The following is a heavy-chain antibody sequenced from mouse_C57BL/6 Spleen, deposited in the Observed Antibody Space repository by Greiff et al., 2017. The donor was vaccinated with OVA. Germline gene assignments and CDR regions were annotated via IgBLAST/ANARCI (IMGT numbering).Heavy chain of an antibody. D-gene: IGHD1-1*01. CDR2: IDPEDGET. V-gene: IGHV14-2*01. CDR1: GFNIKDYY. J-gene: IGHJ2*01. CDR3: ARGYYYGSSHGYCDD. Sequence: EVKVEESGAELVKPGASVKLSCTASGFNIKDYYMHWVKQRTEQGLEWIGRIDPEDGETKYAPKFQGKATITADTSSNTAYLQLSSLTSEDTAVYYCARGYYYGSSHGYCDDWGQGTTLTVSS.